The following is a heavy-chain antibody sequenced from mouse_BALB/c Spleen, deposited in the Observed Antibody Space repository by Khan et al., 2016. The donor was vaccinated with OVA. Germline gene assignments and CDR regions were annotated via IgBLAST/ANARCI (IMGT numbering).Heavy chain of an antibody. CDR1: GYIFTSYW. Sequence: QMQLEESGAELVRPGASVKLSCKTSGYIFTSYWIHWVKQRSGQGLEWIARIYPGTDNSYYTEKFKDKATLTADKSSSTAYMQLSSLKSEDSDVELCAKEYALYQFDHWGQGTILTVSS. V-gene: IGHV1-76*01. CDR3: AKEYALYQFDH. CDR2: IYPGTDNS. J-gene: IGHJ2*01. D-gene: IGHD2-14*01.